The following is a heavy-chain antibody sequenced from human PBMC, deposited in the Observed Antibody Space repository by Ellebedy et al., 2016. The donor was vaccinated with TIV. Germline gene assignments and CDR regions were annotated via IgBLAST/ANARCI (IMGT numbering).Heavy chain of an antibody. CDR1: GYTLSNYG. CDR2: VNTHKGNT. J-gene: IGHJ1*01. V-gene: IGHV1-18*01. Sequence: ASVKVSCXASGYTLSNYGISWVRQGPGQGLEWMGWVNTHKGNTNYAPKFRGRLTLTIDTFTSTAYMELRSLGSDDTAVYYCTRDDRFSGTWYSAYFQYWGQGTLVTVSS. CDR3: TRDDRFSGTWYSAYFQY. D-gene: IGHD1-26*01.